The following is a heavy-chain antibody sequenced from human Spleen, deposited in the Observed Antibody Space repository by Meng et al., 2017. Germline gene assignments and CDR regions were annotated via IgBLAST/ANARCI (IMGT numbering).Heavy chain of an antibody. CDR3: TTSYYYDSSGYYNHDY. CDR2: IKSKPDGETI. Sequence: GESLKISCEGSGFTFSNAYMTWVRQVPGKRLEWVGRIKSKPDGETIDYGAPVKGRFTISRDDSKNTVYLQMNSLKTEDTAVYYCTTSYYYDSSGYYNHDYWGQGTLVTVSS. J-gene: IGHJ4*02. CDR1: GFTFSNAY. D-gene: IGHD3-22*01. V-gene: IGHV3-15*01.